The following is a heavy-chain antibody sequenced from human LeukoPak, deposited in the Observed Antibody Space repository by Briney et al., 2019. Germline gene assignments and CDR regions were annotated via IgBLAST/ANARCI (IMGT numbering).Heavy chain of an antibody. CDR2: IRSKAYGGTT. CDR1: GFTFGDYA. J-gene: IGHJ5*02. D-gene: IGHD2-21*02. V-gene: IGHV3-49*03. CDR3: TRDRGDLGLDP. Sequence: GGSLRLSCTASGFTFGDYAMSWFRQAPGKGLEWVGFIRSKAYGGTTEYAASVKGRFTISRDDSKSIAYLQMNSLKTEDTAVYYCTRDRGDLGLDPWGQGTLVTVSS.